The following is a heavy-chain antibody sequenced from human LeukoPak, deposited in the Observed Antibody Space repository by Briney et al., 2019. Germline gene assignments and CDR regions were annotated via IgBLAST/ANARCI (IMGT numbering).Heavy chain of an antibody. CDR3: TRDHCSGDNCPSFDY. CDR1: GYTFTSFG. D-gene: IGHD2-15*01. J-gene: IGHJ4*02. CDR2: IGAYNGDT. Sequence: AAVTVSCKPPGYTFTSFGISWVRQAPGQGLEWMGWIGAYNGDTNYAQKFQGRVTMTTDTSTSTAYMDLRSLRSDDTAVYYCTRDHCSGDNCPSFDYWGQGTLVTDSS. V-gene: IGHV1-18*04.